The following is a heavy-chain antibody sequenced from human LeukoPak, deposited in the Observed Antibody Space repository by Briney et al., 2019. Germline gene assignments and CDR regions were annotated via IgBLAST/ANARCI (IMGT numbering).Heavy chain of an antibody. V-gene: IGHV4-39*01. J-gene: IGHJ5*02. CDR2: IYYNGIS. CDR1: GGSISSGSFY. D-gene: IGHD3-10*01. CDR3: ARQPHAFDNWFDP. Sequence: SETLSLTCTVAGGSISSGSFYWGWVRQPPGKGPEWIGNIYYNGISYYNPSLKSRVTLSVDTSKNQFSLKLSSVTATDTAVYYCARQPHAFDNWFDPWGQGTLVTVSS.